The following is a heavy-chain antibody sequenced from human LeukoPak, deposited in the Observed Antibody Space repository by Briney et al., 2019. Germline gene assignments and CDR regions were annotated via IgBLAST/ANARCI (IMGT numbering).Heavy chain of an antibody. CDR3: ARGPRSIAARPVYWYSDL. CDR2: IKDDGSVK. J-gene: IGHJ2*01. CDR1: GFIFSSFW. V-gene: IGHV3-7*03. D-gene: IGHD6-6*01. Sequence: PGGSLRLSCTASGFIFSSFWMSWVRQAPGKGLEWVANIKDDGSVKNHVDSLKGRFSISRDNARNSLYLQMNSLRAEDTAVYYCARGPRSIAARPVYWYSDLWGRGTLVTVSS.